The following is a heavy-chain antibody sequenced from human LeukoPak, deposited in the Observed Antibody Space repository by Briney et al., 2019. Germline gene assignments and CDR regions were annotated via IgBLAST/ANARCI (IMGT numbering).Heavy chain of an antibody. CDR1: GYSISSGYY. CDR3: ARRGSSMVRGHYGYYYYMDV. J-gene: IGHJ6*03. V-gene: IGHV4-38-2*02. CDR2: IYHSGST. D-gene: IGHD3-10*01. Sequence: SETLSLTCTVSGYSISSGYYWGWIRQPPGKGLEWIGSIYHSGSTYYNPSLKSRVTISVDTSKNQFSLKLSSVTAADTAVYYCARRGSSMVRGHYGYYYYMDVWGKGTTVTISS.